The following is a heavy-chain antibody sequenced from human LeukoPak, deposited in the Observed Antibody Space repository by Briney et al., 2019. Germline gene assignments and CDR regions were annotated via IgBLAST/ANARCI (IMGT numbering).Heavy chain of an antibody. Sequence: SETLSLTCAVYGGSFSGYYWSWIRQPPGKGLEWIGEINHSGSTNYNPSLKSRVTISVDTSKNQFSLKLSSVTAADTAVYYCARGISNYVAWFDPWGQGTLVTVSS. D-gene: IGHD4-11*01. J-gene: IGHJ5*02. CDR3: ARGISNYVAWFDP. CDR2: INHSGST. CDR1: GGSFSGYY. V-gene: IGHV4-34*01.